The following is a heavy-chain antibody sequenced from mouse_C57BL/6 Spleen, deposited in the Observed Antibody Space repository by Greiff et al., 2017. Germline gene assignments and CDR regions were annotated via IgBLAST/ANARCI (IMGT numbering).Heavy chain of an antibody. V-gene: IGHV1-80*01. Sequence: QVQLQQSGAELVKPGASVKISCKASGYAFSSYWMNWVKQRPGKGLEWIGQIYPGDGDTNYSGKFKGKATLTADKSSSTAYMQLSSLTSEDSAVYFCARELGGYYLYYFDYWGQGTTLTVSS. CDR1: GYAFSSYW. CDR2: IYPGDGDT. CDR3: ARELGGYYLYYFDY. D-gene: IGHD2-3*01. J-gene: IGHJ2*01.